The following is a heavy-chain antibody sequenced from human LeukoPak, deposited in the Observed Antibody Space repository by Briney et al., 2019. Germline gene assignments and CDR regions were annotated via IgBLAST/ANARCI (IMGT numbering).Heavy chain of an antibody. CDR2: IRGGGSNT. J-gene: IGHJ3*01. D-gene: IGHD3-10*02. CDR1: GFTFNNYA. CDR3: AKCSASYSNDAFDV. V-gene: IGHV3-23*01. Sequence: GGSLRPSCAASGFTFNNYAMNWVRQAPGKGLEWVSYIRGGGSNTRYSDSVKGRFIISRDNSENILYLQMNSLRAEDTAIYYCAKCSASYSNDAFDVWGRGTMVTVSS.